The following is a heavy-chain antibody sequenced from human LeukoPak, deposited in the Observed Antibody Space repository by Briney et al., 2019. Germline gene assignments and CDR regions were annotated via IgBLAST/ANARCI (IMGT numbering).Heavy chain of an antibody. CDR3: ARARIVGATTPLNY. Sequence: PSETLSLICAVYGGSFSGYYWSWIRQPPGKGLEWIGEINHSGSTNYNPSLKSRVTISVDTSKNQFSLKLSSVTAADTAVYYCARARIVGATTPLNYWGQGTLVTVSS. V-gene: IGHV4-34*01. D-gene: IGHD1-26*01. CDR2: INHSGST. J-gene: IGHJ4*02. CDR1: GGSFSGYY.